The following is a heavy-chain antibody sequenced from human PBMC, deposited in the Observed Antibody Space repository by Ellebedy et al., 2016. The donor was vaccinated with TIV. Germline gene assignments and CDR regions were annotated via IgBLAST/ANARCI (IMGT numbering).Heavy chain of an antibody. CDR3: ARDAENIAVTDYFDY. CDR2: ISSRGSTI. CDR1: GFTFSDYY. V-gene: IGHV3-11*01. J-gene: IGHJ4*02. D-gene: IGHD6-19*01. Sequence: GESLKISCAASGFTFSDYYMSWIRQAPGTGLEWVSYISSRGSTIYYADSVKGRFTISRDNAKNSLYLQMNSLRADDTAVYYCARDAENIAVTDYFDYWGQGTLVTVSS.